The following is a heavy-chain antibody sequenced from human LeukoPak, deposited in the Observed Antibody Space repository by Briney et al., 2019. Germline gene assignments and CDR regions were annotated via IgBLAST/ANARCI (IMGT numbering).Heavy chain of an antibody. V-gene: IGHV3-23*01. D-gene: IGHD3-22*01. J-gene: IGHJ4*02. Sequence: PGGSLRLSCAASGFTFSSYAMSWVRQAPGKGLEWVSAISGSGGSTYYADSVKGRFTISRDNSKNTLYLQMNSLRAEDTAVYYCAKDLESYYYDSSGYDYWGQGTLVTVSS. CDR1: GFTFSSYA. CDR3: AKDLESYYYDSSGYDY. CDR2: ISGSGGST.